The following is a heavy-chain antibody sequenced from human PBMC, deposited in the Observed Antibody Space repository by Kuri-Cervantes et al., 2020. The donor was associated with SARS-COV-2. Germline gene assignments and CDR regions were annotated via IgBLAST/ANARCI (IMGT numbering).Heavy chain of an antibody. D-gene: IGHD2-8*01. V-gene: IGHV3-30-3*01. J-gene: IGHJ4*02. CDR2: ISYDGNNK. CDR1: GFDFSRSA. CDR3: AKDRVGVLDS. Sequence: GGSLRLSCAASGFDFSRSAMHWVRQAPGKGLEWVAVISYDGNNKNCTASGKGRFTISRDNSRNTLYLQMRSLRTEETAFYYCAKDRVGVLDSWGQGTLVTVSS.